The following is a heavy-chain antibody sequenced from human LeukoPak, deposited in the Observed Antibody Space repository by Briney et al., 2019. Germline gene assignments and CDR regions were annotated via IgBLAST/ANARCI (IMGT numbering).Heavy chain of an antibody. CDR2: MNPNSGNT. CDR1: GYTFTSYD. J-gene: IGHJ6*03. CDR3: ARALSWTTESYYYMDV. Sequence: ASVRVSCKASGYTFTSYDMNWVRQATGQGLEWLGWMNPNSGNTGYAQNFQGRVTMTMNTSITTAYMELSSVRSEDTAVYYCARALSWTTESYYYMDVWGKGTTVTVSS. V-gene: IGHV1-8*01. D-gene: IGHD3/OR15-3a*01.